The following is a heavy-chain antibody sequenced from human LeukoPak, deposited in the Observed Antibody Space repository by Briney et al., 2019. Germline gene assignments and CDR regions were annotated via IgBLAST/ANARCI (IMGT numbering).Heavy chain of an antibody. Sequence: SETLSLTCTVSGDSISSSTYYWGWIRQPPRKGLEWIGSIYFGGGTYYNPSLKSRVTVSVDASKNQFSLRLSSVTAADTAVYYCARNYDYGGHDAFDIWGQGTMVTVSS. CDR1: GDSISSSTYY. V-gene: IGHV4-39*07. D-gene: IGHD4-23*01. CDR3: ARNYDYGGHDAFDI. J-gene: IGHJ3*02. CDR2: IYFGGGT.